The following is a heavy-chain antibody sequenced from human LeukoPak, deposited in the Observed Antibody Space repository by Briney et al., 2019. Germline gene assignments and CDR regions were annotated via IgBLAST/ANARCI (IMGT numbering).Heavy chain of an antibody. J-gene: IGHJ6*02. CDR3: ARSNTPIYDFWSGYPLDYYYYGMDV. D-gene: IGHD3-3*01. CDR2: ISSSSSYI. V-gene: IGHV3-21*01. CDR1: GFTFSSYS. Sequence: GGSLRLSCAASGFTFSSYSMNWVRQAPGKGLEWVSSISSSSSYIYYADSVKGRFTISRDNAKNSLYLQMNSLRAEDTAVYYCARSNTPIYDFWSGYPLDYYYYGMDVWGQGTTVTVSS.